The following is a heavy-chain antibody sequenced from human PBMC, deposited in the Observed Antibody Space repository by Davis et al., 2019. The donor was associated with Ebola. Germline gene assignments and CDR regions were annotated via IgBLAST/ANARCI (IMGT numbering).Heavy chain of an antibody. CDR3: ARAGGIVVVVAATQGYYYGMDV. CDR2: INHSGST. Sequence: MPSETLSLTCAVYGGSFSGYYWSWIRQPPGKGLEWIGEINHSGSTNYNPSLKSRVTISVDTSKNQFSLKLSSVTAADTAVYYCARAGGIVVVVAATQGYYYGMDVWGQGTTVTVSS. D-gene: IGHD2-15*01. CDR1: GGSFSGYY. J-gene: IGHJ6*02. V-gene: IGHV4-34*01.